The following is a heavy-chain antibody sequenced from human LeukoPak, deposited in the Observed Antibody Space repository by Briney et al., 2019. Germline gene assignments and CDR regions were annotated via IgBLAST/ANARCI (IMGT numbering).Heavy chain of an antibody. J-gene: IGHJ5*02. V-gene: IGHV3-30*03. CDR1: GFTFSSYG. Sequence: GGSPRLSCAASGFTFSSYGMHWVRQAPGKGLEWVAVISYDGSNKYYADSVKGRFTISRDNSKNTLYLQMNSLRAEDTAVYYCAGSSGLNWFDPWGQGTLVTVSS. CDR3: AGSSGLNWFDP. CDR2: ISYDGSNK. D-gene: IGHD5-12*01.